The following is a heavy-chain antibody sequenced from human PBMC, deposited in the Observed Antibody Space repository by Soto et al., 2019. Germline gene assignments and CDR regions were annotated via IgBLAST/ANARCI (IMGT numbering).Heavy chain of an antibody. D-gene: IGHD2-21*02. J-gene: IGHJ6*03. V-gene: IGHV1-69*02. Sequence: QGQLVQSGAEVQKPGSSLRVSCEASGGTLSSYTFNWVRQAPGQGLQWMGRIIPVLNITNYAQNFKGRVTITADKSTSTVYMELSSLRSDDSAIYYCARGVWVTDGGMNYYYFYMDVWGKGSTVTVSS. CDR2: IIPVLNIT. CDR1: GGTLSSYT. CDR3: ARGVWVTDGGMNYYYFYMDV.